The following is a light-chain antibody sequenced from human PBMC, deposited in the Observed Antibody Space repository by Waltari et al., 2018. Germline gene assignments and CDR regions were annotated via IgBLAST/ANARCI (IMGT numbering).Light chain of an antibody. CDR1: QSVNTN. Sequence: EILMTQSPGTLTVSPGDTVTLSCRASQSVNTNLAWYQQKPGQAPRLLIYGAPNRATGTPARFSGSGSGTEFSLAISGLQSEDFAVYYCQQYNDWPPITFGQGTRLEIK. J-gene: IGKJ5*01. CDR2: GAP. V-gene: IGKV3-15*01. CDR3: QQYNDWPPIT.